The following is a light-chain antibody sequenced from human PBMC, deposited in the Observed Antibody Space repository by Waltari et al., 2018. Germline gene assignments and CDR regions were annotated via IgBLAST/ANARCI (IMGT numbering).Light chain of an antibody. Sequence: DIVLTQSPAILSLSPGERASLSCRASQSVTNYLAWYQQKPGQAPRLLIYATSNRATGIPARFSGSGFGTEFTLTISCLQSDDFATYYCQQYSSWGIFTFGPGTKVDVK. CDR1: QSVTNY. V-gene: IGKV3-11*01. J-gene: IGKJ3*01. CDR3: QQYSSWGIFT. CDR2: ATS.